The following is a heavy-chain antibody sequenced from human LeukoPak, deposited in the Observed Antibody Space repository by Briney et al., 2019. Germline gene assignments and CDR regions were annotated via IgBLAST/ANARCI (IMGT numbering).Heavy chain of an antibody. J-gene: IGHJ4*02. CDR3: ARRTTFPAEYYYDSRPWDY. V-gene: IGHV4-39*01. Sequence: PSETLSLTCTVSGGSISSSSYYWGWIRQPPGTGLEWLGSIYYSGSTYYNPSLKSRVTISVDTSKNQFSLKLSSVTAADTAVYYCARRTTFPAEYYYDSRPWDYWGQGTLVTVSS. CDR2: IYYSGST. D-gene: IGHD3-22*01. CDR1: GGSISSSSYY.